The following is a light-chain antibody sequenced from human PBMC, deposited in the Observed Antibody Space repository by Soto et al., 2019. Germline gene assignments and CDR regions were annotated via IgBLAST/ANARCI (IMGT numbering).Light chain of an antibody. CDR3: SSYAASNNYI. CDR1: SSDVGGYNY. CDR2: EVS. J-gene: IGLJ1*01. V-gene: IGLV2-8*01. Sequence: QSALTQPPSASGSPGQSVTISCTVTSSDVGGYNYVSWYQQHPGKAPKLMIYEVSKRPSGVPDRFSGSKSGNTASLTVSGLQAEDEADYYCSSYAASNNYIFGTGTKLTVL.